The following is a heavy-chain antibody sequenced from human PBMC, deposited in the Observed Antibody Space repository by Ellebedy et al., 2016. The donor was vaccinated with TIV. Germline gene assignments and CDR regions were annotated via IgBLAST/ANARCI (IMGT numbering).Heavy chain of an antibody. CDR1: GFTFSCYW. V-gene: IGHV3-74*01. CDR3: ARNRYCSAGDCYALGY. J-gene: IGHJ4*02. CDR2: LNSDGSST. D-gene: IGHD2-21*02. Sequence: GESLKISCAASGFTFSCYWMHWVRQAPGKGPVWVSRLNSDGSSTIYADSVKGRFTISRDNAKNTLYLQMNSLRAEDTALYYCARNRYCSAGDCYALGYWGQGTLVTVSS.